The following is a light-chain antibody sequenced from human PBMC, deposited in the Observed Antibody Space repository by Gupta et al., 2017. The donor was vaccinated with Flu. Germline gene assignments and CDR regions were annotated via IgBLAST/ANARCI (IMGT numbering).Light chain of an antibody. CDR2: DAS. V-gene: IGKV3-11*01. J-gene: IGKJ2*01. Sequence: EIVLTHSPAILSLSPGGRATLSCRASETVSYFLVWYQQKPGQAPRLLIYDASKRATGIPTRFSGSGSGTDFSLTISGLEPEDSAIYYCQQRRDWPLTFGQGTKLEI. CDR3: QQRRDWPLT. CDR1: ETVSYF.